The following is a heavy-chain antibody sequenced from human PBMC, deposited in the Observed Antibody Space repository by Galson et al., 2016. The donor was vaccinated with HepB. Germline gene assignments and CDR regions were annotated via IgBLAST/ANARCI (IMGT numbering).Heavy chain of an antibody. Sequence: PALVKPTQTLTLTCTFSGLSLSTNGVGVGWIRQPPGKALEWLALIYWDDDKRYSPYLKNRLTITKDTSKNQVVLTMTTMDPVDTGTYYCALIRPSTFGPPDSWGPGILVTVSS. CDR2: IYWDDDK. J-gene: IGHJ4*02. CDR1: GLSLSTNGVG. CDR3: ALIRPSTFGPPDS. D-gene: IGHD6-6*01. V-gene: IGHV2-5*02.